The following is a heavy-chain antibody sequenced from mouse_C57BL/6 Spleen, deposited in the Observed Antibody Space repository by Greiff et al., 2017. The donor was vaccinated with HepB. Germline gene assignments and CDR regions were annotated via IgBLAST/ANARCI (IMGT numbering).Heavy chain of an antibody. J-gene: IGHJ3*01. CDR3: GNWGWFAY. D-gene: IGHD4-1*01. Sequence: EVQLQQSGPELVKPGASVKISCKASGYTFTDYYMNWVKQSHGKSLEWIGDINPNNGGTSYNQKFKGKATLTVDKSSSTAYMELRSLTSEDSAVYYCGNWGWFAYWGQGTLVTVSA. CDR1: GYTFTDYY. CDR2: INPNNGGT. V-gene: IGHV1-26*01.